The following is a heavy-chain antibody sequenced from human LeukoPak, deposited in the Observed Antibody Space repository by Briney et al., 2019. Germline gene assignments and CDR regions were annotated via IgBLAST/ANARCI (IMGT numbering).Heavy chain of an antibody. V-gene: IGHV3-7*01. CDR1: GFTFSSYW. J-gene: IGHJ6*03. D-gene: IGHD4-11*01. CDR2: IKQDGSEK. Sequence: PGGSLRLSCAASGFTFSSYWMSWVRQAPGKGLEWEANIKQDGSEKYYVDSVKGRFTISRDNAKNSLYLQMNSLRAEDTAVYYCARGIGYSNPEFYYYYYMDVWGKGTTVTVSS. CDR3: ARGIGYSNPEFYYYYYMDV.